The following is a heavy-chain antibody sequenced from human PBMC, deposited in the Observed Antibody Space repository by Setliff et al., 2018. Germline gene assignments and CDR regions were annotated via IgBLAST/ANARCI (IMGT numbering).Heavy chain of an antibody. D-gene: IGHD4-17*01. CDR2: IKHSGST. Sequence: PSETLSLTCAVSGYSISSPHYWGWIRQPPGKGLEWIGSIKHSGSTYYNPSLKSRVTISVDTSNNQFSLKLTSVTAADTAVYYCARDGGDGYGVDAYAGGGFDIWGQGTMVTVS. CDR3: ARDGGDGYGVDAYAGGGFDI. V-gene: IGHV4-38-2*02. CDR1: GYSISSPHY. J-gene: IGHJ3*02.